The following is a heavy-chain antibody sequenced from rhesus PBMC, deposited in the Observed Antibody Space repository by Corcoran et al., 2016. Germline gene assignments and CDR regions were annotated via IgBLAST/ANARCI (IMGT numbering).Heavy chain of an antibody. CDR2: IGGRGGSA. CDR1: GGSITGDT. V-gene: IGHV4-165*01. J-gene: IGHJ6*01. CDR3: ARQGYTDHLGGLDS. D-gene: IGHD2-39*02. Sequence: QVQLQESGPGLVKPSETLSLTCAVSGGSITGDTWSWFRQSPAKGLEWIGYIGGRGGSASNNPSFKSRVTISKDTSKNQFSLRRTSVTAADTAVYYCARQGYTDHLGGLDSWGQGVVVTVSS.